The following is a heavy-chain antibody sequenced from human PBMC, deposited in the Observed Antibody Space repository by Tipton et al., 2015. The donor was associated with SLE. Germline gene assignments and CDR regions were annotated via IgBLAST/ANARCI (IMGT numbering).Heavy chain of an antibody. V-gene: IGHV3-23*01. CDR1: GFTFNIYS. J-gene: IGHJ4*02. CDR2: ISGGGGST. D-gene: IGHD6-19*01. CDR3: AKDPESIAVAGYFDY. Sequence: SLRLSCAASGFTFNIYSMHWVRQAPGKGLEWVPGISGGGGSTYYADSVKGRFTISRDNSKNTLYLQMNSLRAEDTAVYYCAKDPESIAVAGYFDYWGQGTLVTVSS.